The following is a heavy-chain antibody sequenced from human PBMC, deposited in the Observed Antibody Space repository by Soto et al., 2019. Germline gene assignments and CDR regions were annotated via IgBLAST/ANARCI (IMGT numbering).Heavy chain of an antibody. CDR2: IYHSGST. D-gene: IGHD6-13*01. CDR3: ARGPIAAAGTRGKNWFDP. Sequence: SETLSLTCAVSSGSISSSNWWSWVRQPPGKGLEWIGEIYHSGSTNYNPSLKSRVTISVDKSKNQFSLKLSSVTAADTAVYYCARGPIAAAGTRGKNWFDPWGQGTLVTVSS. V-gene: IGHV4-4*02. J-gene: IGHJ5*02. CDR1: SGSISSSNW.